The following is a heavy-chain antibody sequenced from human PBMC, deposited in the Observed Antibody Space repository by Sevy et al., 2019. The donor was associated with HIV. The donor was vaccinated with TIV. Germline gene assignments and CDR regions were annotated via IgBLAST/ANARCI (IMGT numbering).Heavy chain of an antibody. V-gene: IGHV4-39*01. J-gene: IGHJ4*02. CDR2: IYYSGST. CDR3: ARVDTAMVTLSY. Sequence: SETLSLTCTVSGGSISSSSYYWGWIRQPPGKGLEWIGSIYYSGSTYYNPSLKSRVTISVDTSKNQFSLKLSSVTAADTAVYYCARVDTAMVTLSYWGQGTLVTVSS. D-gene: IGHD5-18*01. CDR1: GGSISSSSYY.